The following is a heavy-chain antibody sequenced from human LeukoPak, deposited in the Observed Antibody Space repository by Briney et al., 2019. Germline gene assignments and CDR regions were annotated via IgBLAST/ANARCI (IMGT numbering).Heavy chain of an antibody. J-gene: IGHJ4*02. CDR1: GGSISNYY. V-gene: IGHV4-59*01. Sequence: SETLSLTCTISGGSISNYYGSWIRQPPGKGLEWIGYISYSGFTKYNPSLQGRVTVSVDTSKNQFSLKLSSVTAADTAMYYCARSAVATAAGLDYWGQGTLVTVSS. CDR3: ARSAVATAAGLDY. CDR2: ISYSGFT. D-gene: IGHD4-23*01.